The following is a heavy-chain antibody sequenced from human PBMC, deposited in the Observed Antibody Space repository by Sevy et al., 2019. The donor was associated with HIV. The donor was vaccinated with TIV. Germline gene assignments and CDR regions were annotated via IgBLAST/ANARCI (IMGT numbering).Heavy chain of an antibody. D-gene: IGHD2-2*01. V-gene: IGHV1-69*13. CDR1: GGTFSNYA. CDR3: ARTPLVRIPGATDLYFDN. J-gene: IGHJ4*02. Sequence: ASVKVSCKASGGTFSNYALSWVRQAPGQGLEWMGGIIPIFGTTNFAQTFQGRVTITADESTSSAYRELSSLGSADTAVYYCARTPLVRIPGATDLYFDNWGQGTLVTVSS. CDR2: IIPIFGTT.